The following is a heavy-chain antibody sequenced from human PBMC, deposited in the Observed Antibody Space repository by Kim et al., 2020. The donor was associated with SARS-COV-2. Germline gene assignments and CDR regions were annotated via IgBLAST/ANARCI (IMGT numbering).Heavy chain of an antibody. CDR2: IYYSGST. V-gene: IGHV4-39*01. Sequence: SETLSLTCTVSGGSISSSSYYWGWIRQPPGKGLEWIGSIYYSGSTYYNPSLKSRVTISVDTSKNQFSLKLSSVTAADTAVYYCARGGPFVGLDYWGQGTLVTVSS. J-gene: IGHJ4*02. CDR1: GGSISSSSYY. D-gene: IGHD3-16*01. CDR3: ARGGPFVGLDY.